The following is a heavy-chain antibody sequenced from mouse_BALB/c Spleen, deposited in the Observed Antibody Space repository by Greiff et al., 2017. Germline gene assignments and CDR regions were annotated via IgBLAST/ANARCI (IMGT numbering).Heavy chain of an antibody. D-gene: IGHD2-10*01. Sequence: VQLQQSAAELARPGASVKMSCKASGYTFTSYTMHWVKQRPGQGLEWIGYINPSSGYTEYNQKFKDKATLTADKSSSTAYMQLSSLTSEDSAVYYCARETYYGNYGGFDYWGQGTLVTVSA. J-gene: IGHJ3*01. CDR1: GYTFTSYT. CDR2: INPSSGYT. V-gene: IGHV1-4*02. CDR3: ARETYYGNYGGFDY.